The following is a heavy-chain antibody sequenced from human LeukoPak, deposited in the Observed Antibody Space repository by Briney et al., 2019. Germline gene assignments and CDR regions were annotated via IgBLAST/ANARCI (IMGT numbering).Heavy chain of an antibody. CDR3: AKLPGIAAAGTGQYFDY. CDR2: INGNGGST. CDR1: GFTSSSYA. V-gene: IGHV3-23*01. D-gene: IGHD6-13*01. J-gene: IGHJ4*02. Sequence: GGSLRLSCAASGFTSSSYAMHWVRQAPGKGLEWVSGINGNGGSTYYADSVKGRFTISRDNAKNTLYLQMNSLRAEDTAVYYCAKLPGIAAAGTGQYFDYWGREPWSPSPQ.